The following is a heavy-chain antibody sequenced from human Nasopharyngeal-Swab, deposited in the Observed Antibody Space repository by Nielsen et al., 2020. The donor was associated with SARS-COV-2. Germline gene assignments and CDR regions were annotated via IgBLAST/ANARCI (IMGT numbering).Heavy chain of an antibody. Sequence: ASVKVSCKTSGYTFTNYAMNWVRQAPGQGLEWMGWINTNTGNPMYAQGFTGRFVFSLDTSVSTAYLQISSLKAEDTAVYCCARDLVGLGYYWGQGTLVTVSS. CDR2: INTNTGNP. V-gene: IGHV7-4-1*02. D-gene: IGHD2-2*01. CDR1: GYTFTNYA. CDR3: ARDLVGLGYY. J-gene: IGHJ4*02.